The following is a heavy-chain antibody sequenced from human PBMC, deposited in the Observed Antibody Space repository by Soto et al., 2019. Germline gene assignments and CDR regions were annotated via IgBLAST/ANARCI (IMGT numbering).Heavy chain of an antibody. Sequence: PGGSLRLSCAASGFTFSSYGMHWVRQAPGKGLEWVAVIWYDGSNKYYADSVKGRFTISRDNSKNTLYLQMNSLRAEDTAVYYCARDHFLEWLLTLDYWGQGTLVTVSS. CDR1: GFTFSSYG. J-gene: IGHJ4*02. CDR3: ARDHFLEWLLTLDY. D-gene: IGHD3-3*01. V-gene: IGHV3-33*01. CDR2: IWYDGSNK.